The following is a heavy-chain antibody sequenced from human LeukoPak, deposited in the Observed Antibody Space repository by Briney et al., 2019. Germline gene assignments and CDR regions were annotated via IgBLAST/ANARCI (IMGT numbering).Heavy chain of an antibody. CDR1: GFTFSDHY. Sequence: GGSLRLSCAASGFTFSDHYMDWVRQAPGKGLEWVGRIRNKANSYTTEYAAAVMGRFTIPRDDSKNSLYLQMNSLKTEDTAVYYCVRLIVGADGGGWFDPWGQGTLVTVSS. D-gene: IGHD1-26*01. CDR2: IRNKANSYTT. V-gene: IGHV3-72*01. J-gene: IGHJ5*02. CDR3: VRLIVGADGGGWFDP.